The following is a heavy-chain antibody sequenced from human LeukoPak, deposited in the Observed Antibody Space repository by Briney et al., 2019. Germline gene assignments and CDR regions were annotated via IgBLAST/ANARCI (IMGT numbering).Heavy chain of an antibody. V-gene: IGHV3-48*03. J-gene: IGHJ4*02. CDR2: ITSGGDTT. CDR1: GFTFSIYE. CDR3: ARDRADYGQFSDY. D-gene: IGHD4-17*01. Sequence: GGSLRLSCTASGFTFSIYEMNWVRQAPGKGLEWVSYITSGGDTTLCADSVKGRFTISRDNAKNSVYLQMNSLRDEDTAVYYCARDRADYGQFSDYWGQGTLVTVSS.